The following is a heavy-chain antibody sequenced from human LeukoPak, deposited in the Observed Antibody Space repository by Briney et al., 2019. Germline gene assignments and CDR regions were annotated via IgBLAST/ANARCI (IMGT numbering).Heavy chain of an antibody. CDR1: GYSFTSYW. V-gene: IGHV5-51*01. D-gene: IGHD6-13*01. Sequence: GESLKISCKGSGYSFTSYWIGWVRQMPGKGLEWMGIIYPGDSDTRYSPSFQGQVTISADKSISTAYLQWSSLKASDTAMYYCATRTLSSSWYNAFDIWGQGTMVTVSS. J-gene: IGHJ3*02. CDR2: IYPGDSDT. CDR3: ATRTLSSSWYNAFDI.